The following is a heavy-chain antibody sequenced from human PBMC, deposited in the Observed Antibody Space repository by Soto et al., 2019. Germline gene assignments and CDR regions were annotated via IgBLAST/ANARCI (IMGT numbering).Heavy chain of an antibody. V-gene: IGHV3-33*01. D-gene: IGHD3-22*01. CDR1: GFTFSSYG. CDR3: ARGSLVVILTPFCDY. CDR2: IWYDGSNK. Sequence: HPGGSLRLSCAASGFTFSSYGMHWVRQAPGKGLEWVAVIWYDGSNKYYADSVKGRFTISRDNSKNTLYLQMNSLRAEDTAVYYCARGSLVVILTPFCDYWGQGTLVTVSS. J-gene: IGHJ4*02.